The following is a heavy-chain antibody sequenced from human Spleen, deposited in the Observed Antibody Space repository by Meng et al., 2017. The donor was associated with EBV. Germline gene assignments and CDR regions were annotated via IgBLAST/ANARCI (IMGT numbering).Heavy chain of an antibody. CDR1: AAPISGSSW. V-gene: IGHV4-4*02. CDR2: IYHSGST. CDR3: ARDVSGSGTDFDY. Sequence: QVLRQGAGPGLLEPSGTLSLTRSVSAAPISGSSWWSWARQPPGKGLEWIGEIYHSGSTNHNPYLKSRVTIAVDKTTNQFSLKLSCVTAADTAVYDCARDVSGSGTDFDYWGQGTLVTVSS. J-gene: IGHJ4*02. D-gene: IGHD1-1*01.